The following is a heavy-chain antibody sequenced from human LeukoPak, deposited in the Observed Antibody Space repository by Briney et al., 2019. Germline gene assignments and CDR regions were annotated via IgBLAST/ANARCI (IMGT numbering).Heavy chain of an antibody. J-gene: IGHJ6*03. V-gene: IGHV4-59*01. CDR2: IYYSGST. CDR3: ARVNEYSSSSGGYINYYYYMDV. D-gene: IGHD6-6*01. CDR1: GGPISSYY. Sequence: KPSEPLSLPCTVSGGPISSYYWSWIRQTPGKGLEWIGYIYYSGSTNYNPSLKSRVTISVDTSKNQFSLKLSSVTAADTAVYYCARVNEYSSSSGGYINYYYYMDVWGKGTTVTVSS.